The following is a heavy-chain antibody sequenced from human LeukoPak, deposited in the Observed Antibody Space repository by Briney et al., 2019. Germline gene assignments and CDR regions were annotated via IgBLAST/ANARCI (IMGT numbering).Heavy chain of an antibody. J-gene: IGHJ6*03. CDR3: ARRAVAYYYYYYMDV. CDR1: GYTFTSYD. Sequence: ASVKVSCKASGYTFTSYDINWVRQATGQGLEWMGWMNPNSGNTGYAQKFQGRVTITRNTSISTAYMDLSSLRSDDTAVYYCARRAVAYYYYYYMDVWGKGTTVTVSS. CDR2: MNPNSGNT. V-gene: IGHV1-8*03. D-gene: IGHD6-19*01.